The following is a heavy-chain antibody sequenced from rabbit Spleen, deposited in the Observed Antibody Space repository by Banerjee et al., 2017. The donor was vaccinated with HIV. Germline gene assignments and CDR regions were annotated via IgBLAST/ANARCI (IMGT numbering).Heavy chain of an antibody. CDR1: GFSFGGRDV. CDR3: ARDTSTSFSSYGMDL. J-gene: IGHJ6*01. CDR2: IDAGSSGFT. D-gene: IGHD1-1*01. V-gene: IGHV1S45*01. Sequence: QEQLVESGGGLVQPEGSLTLTCKASGFSFGGRDVMCWVRQAPGKGLEWIVCIDAGSSGFTYFATWAKGRFTCSKTSSTTVTLQMTRLTAADTATYFCARDTSTSFSSYGMDLWGQGTLVTVS.